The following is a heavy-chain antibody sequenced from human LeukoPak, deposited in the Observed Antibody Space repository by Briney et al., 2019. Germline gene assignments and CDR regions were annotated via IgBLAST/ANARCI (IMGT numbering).Heavy chain of an antibody. Sequence: MAIINPSGGTTSYAHNFPGRVTMTRDTPTSTVYMELSSLRSEDTAVYYCARGRSSSWYSVWGQGTLVTVSS. CDR3: ARGRSSSWYSV. D-gene: IGHD6-13*01. V-gene: IGHV1-46*01. CDR2: INPSGGTT. J-gene: IGHJ4*02.